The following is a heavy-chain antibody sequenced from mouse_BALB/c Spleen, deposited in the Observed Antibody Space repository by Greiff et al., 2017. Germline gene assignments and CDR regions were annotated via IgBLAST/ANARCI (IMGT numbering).Heavy chain of an antibody. CDR2: ISNLAYSI. J-gene: IGHJ4*01. CDR1: GFTFSDYG. V-gene: IGHV5-15*02. Sequence: EVMLVESGGGLVQPGGSRKLSCAASGFTFSDYGMAWVRQAPGKGPEWVAFISNLAYSIYYADTVTGRFTISRENAKNTLYLEMSSLRSEDTAMYYCARSYDGYCAMDYWGQGTSVTVSS. CDR3: ARSYDGYCAMDY. D-gene: IGHD2-3*01.